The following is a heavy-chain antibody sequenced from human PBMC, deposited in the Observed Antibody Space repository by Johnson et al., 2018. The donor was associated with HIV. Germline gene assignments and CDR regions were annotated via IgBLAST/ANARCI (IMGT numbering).Heavy chain of an antibody. D-gene: IGHD3-10*01. CDR1: GFTVSSNY. CDR2: IYSGGST. V-gene: IGHV3-66*01. J-gene: IGHJ3*02. Sequence: VQLVESGGNLVQPGGSLRLSCAASGFTVSSNYMTWVRQAPGKGLEWVSVIYSGGSTYYADSVKGRFIISRDNSKNTLLLQMNSLRVDETAVYYCAREREPERGAHKRGVYAFEIWGQGTMVTVAS. CDR3: AREREPERGAHKRGVYAFEI.